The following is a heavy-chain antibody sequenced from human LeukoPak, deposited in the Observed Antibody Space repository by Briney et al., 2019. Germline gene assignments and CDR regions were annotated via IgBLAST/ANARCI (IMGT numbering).Heavy chain of an antibody. CDR3: ARRLGGVNTPSHW. Sequence: SETLSLTCTVSGGSISSSSYYWGWIRQPPGRGLEWIGSIYYTGNTYYSPSLKSRVTISIDTSKNQFSLKLSSVTAADTAIYYCARRLGGVNTPSHWWGQGTLVSVSS. J-gene: IGHJ4*02. V-gene: IGHV4-39*01. CDR2: IYYTGNT. CDR1: GGSISSSSYY. D-gene: IGHD3-16*01.